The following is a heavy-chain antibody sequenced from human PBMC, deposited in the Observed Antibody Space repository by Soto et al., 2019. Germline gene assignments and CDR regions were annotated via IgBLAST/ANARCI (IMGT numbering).Heavy chain of an antibody. CDR2: IYYSGST. V-gene: IGHV4-31*03. CDR1: GGSISSGGYY. D-gene: IGHD2-21*01. J-gene: IGHJ6*02. CDR3: EREHKRTSRMDV. Sequence: PSETLSLTCTVSGGSISSGGYYWSWIRQHPGKGLEWIGYIYYSGSTYYNPSLKSRVTISVDTSKNQFSLKLSSVTAADTAVYYCEREHKRTSRMDVWGQGTTVTVSS.